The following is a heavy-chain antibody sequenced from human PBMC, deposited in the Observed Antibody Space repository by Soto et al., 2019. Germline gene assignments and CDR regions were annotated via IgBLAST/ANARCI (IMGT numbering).Heavy chain of an antibody. V-gene: IGHV1-24*01. D-gene: IGHD3-3*01. Sequence: SAKVSCTVSGYTPADFFMRWVRQAPGKGLGWMGGFDPEDGETIYAQKFQGRVTMTEDTATDTAYMELSSLRSEDTAVYYCATHRSGRFLEWLPEGSLGYWGQGTLVTVSS. CDR3: ATHRSGRFLEWLPEGSLGY. CDR2: FDPEDGET. CDR1: GYTPADFF. J-gene: IGHJ4*02.